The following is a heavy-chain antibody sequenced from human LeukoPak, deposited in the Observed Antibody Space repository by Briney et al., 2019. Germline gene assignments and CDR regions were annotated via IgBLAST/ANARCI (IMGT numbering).Heavy chain of an antibody. J-gene: IGHJ4*02. D-gene: IGHD3-3*01. V-gene: IGHV3-73*01. CDR3: TSYDFGVVSPFDY. Sequence: GGSLRLSCAASGFAFSGSAMHWVRQASGKGLEWVGPIRSKANSYATAYAASVKGRFTVSRDDSKNTAYLQMNSLKTEDTAVYYCTSYDFGVVSPFDYWGQGTLVTVSS. CDR1: GFAFSGSA. CDR2: IRSKANSYAT.